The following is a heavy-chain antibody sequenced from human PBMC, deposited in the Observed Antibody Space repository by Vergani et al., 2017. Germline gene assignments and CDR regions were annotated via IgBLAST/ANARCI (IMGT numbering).Heavy chain of an antibody. CDR2: IKQDGSEK. V-gene: IGHV3-7*01. J-gene: IGHJ3*02. Sequence: EVQLVESGGGLVQPGGSLRLSCAASGFTFSSYWMSWVRQAPGKGLEWVANIKQDGSEKYYVDSVKGRFTISRDNAKNSLYLQMNSLRAEDTAVYYCAREPVYSSGWYGAFDIWGQGTMVTVSS. D-gene: IGHD6-19*01. CDR1: GFTFSSYW. CDR3: AREPVYSSGWYGAFDI.